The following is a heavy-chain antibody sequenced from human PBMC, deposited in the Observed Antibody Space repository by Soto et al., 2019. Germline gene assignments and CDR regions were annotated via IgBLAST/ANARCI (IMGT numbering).Heavy chain of an antibody. CDR2: INPNSGDT. CDR1: GYTFTAYY. Sequence: QVQLVQSGAEVKKLGASVKVSCKASGYTFTAYYIHWVRQAPGQGLEWVGWINPNSGDTNCAQRFQGWVTMTGDTSVSTAYMDLTRLRSDDTAVYYCARGGYTYGYGLDYWGQGTLVTVSS. D-gene: IGHD5-18*01. CDR3: ARGGYTYGYGLDY. J-gene: IGHJ4*02. V-gene: IGHV1-2*04.